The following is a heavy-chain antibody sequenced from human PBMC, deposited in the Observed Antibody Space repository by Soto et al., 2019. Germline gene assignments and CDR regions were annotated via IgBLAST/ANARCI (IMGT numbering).Heavy chain of an antibody. CDR3: AKDGNTTWNFYFDS. V-gene: IGHV3-23*01. CDR1: GFTFSRYA. J-gene: IGHJ4*02. CDR2: STGSGHST. D-gene: IGHD1-7*01. Sequence: PGGSLRLSCAASGFTFSRYALSWVRQAPWKGLEWFSASTGSGHSTYYADSVKGRFTISRDNSKSTLYLQMNSLRADDTALYYCAKDGNTTWNFYFDSWAQGILVTVSS.